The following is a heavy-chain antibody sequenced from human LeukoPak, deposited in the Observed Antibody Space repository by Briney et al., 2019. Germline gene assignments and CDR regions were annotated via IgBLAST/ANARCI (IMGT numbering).Heavy chain of an antibody. J-gene: IGHJ3*02. Sequence: GGSLRLSCAPSGFTFKNHGMHWVRESPGKGLEWVAVIWYDSIYKFYGDSVKGRFSISRDDSKDILYLQMNSLRAEDTAVYYCAREGLGIGAAFDIWGQGTMVTVSS. V-gene: IGHV3-33*01. CDR3: AREGLGIGAAFDI. CDR1: GFTFKNHG. CDR2: IWYDSIYK. D-gene: IGHD7-27*01.